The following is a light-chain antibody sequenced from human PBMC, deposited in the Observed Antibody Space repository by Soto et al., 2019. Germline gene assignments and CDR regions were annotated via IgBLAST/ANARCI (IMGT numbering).Light chain of an antibody. CDR3: QQFNNYPLT. CDR1: QDISSF. V-gene: IGKV1-9*01. CDR2: GAS. Sequence: DIQLTQSPSFLSASVGDRVTITCQASQDISSFLAWYQQKPGIAPKFLIFGASTLESGVPSKFSVSGSGTEFALTISSLQPEDVATYYCQQFNNYPLTFGPGTKVDIK. J-gene: IGKJ3*01.